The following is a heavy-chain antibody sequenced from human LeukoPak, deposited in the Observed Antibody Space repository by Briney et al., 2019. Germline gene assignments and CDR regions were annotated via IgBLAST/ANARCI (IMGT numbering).Heavy chain of an antibody. V-gene: IGHV3-33*08. Sequence: GGSLRLSCAASGFTFSSYGMHWVRQAPGKGLEWVAVIWYDGSNKYYADSVKGRFTISRDNSKNTLYLQMNSLRAEDTAVYYCARVDAYSGSYLGDYWGQGTLVTVSS. J-gene: IGHJ4*02. D-gene: IGHD1-26*01. CDR3: ARVDAYSGSYLGDY. CDR1: GFTFSSYG. CDR2: IWYDGSNK.